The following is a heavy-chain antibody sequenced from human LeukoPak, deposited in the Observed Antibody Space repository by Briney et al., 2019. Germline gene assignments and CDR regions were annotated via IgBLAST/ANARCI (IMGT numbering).Heavy chain of an antibody. D-gene: IGHD3-22*01. Sequence: GESLKISCKGSGYSFTSYWIGWVRQMPGKGLEWMGIIYPGDSDTRYSPSFQGQVTISADKSISTAYLQWSSLKASDTAMYYCASHGYYYDSSGYYYKFTAGTHDAFDIWGQGTMVTVSS. V-gene: IGHV5-51*01. CDR1: GYSFTSYW. CDR3: ASHGYYYDSSGYYYKFTAGTHDAFDI. CDR2: IYPGDSDT. J-gene: IGHJ3*02.